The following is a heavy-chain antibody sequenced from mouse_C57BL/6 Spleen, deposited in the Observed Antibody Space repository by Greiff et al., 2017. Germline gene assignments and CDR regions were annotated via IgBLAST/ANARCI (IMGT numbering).Heavy chain of an antibody. J-gene: IGHJ1*03. V-gene: IGHV1-74*01. CDR1: GYTFTSYW. D-gene: IGHD1-1*01. CDR3: AKDGSSYRYFDV. Sequence: QVPLKQPGAELVKPGASVKVSCKASGYTFTSYWMHWVQPRPGQGLEWIGRIHPSDSDTNYNQKFTGKATLTVDKSSSTAYMQLSSLTSEDSAVYYCAKDGSSYRYFDVWGTGTTVTVSS. CDR2: IHPSDSDT.